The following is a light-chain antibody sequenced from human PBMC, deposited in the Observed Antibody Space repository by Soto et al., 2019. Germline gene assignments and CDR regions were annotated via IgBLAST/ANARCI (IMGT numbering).Light chain of an antibody. CDR1: SSDVGSYNL. V-gene: IGLV2-23*02. CDR3: CSYAGSSTSVV. Sequence: QSVLTQPASVSGSPGQSITISCTGTSSDVGSYNLVSWYQQHPGKAPELMIYEVSKRPSGVSNRFSGSKSGNTASLTISGLQAEDEADYYCCSYAGSSTSVVFGGGTQLTVL. CDR2: EVS. J-gene: IGLJ2*01.